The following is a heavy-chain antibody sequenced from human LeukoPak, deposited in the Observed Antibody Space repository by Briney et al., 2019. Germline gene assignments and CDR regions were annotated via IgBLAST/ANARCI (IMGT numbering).Heavy chain of an antibody. V-gene: IGHV1-46*01. Sequence: ASVKVSCKASGNTFTRYYMHWVRQAPGQGLEWMGIINPSGVSTIYAQNFQGRVTMTRDTSTSTVYTELSSLRSEDTAVYYCARDQDDYGLFDYWGQGTLVTVSS. CDR3: ARDQDDYGLFDY. CDR2: INPSGVST. CDR1: GNTFTRYY. J-gene: IGHJ4*02. D-gene: IGHD4-17*01.